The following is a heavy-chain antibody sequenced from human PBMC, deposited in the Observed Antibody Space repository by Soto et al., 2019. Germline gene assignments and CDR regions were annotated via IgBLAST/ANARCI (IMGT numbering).Heavy chain of an antibody. J-gene: IGHJ3*02. CDR3: ATTPYDHDAFDN. CDR2: SYSSGST. Sequence: EVQLVESGGGVVPPGGSLRVSCSGFTSRSNSINWVRQAPGKTLEWVSVSYSSGSTFYVDSVQGRFTISRDISKNTLYLQMDSLRVDDTAVYYCATTPYDHDAFDNWGQGTVVTVSS. CDR1: GFTSRSNS. V-gene: IGHV3-66*01. D-gene: IGHD5-12*01.